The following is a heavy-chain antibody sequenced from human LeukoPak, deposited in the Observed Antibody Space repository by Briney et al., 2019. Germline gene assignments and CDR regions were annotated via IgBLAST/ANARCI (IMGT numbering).Heavy chain of an antibody. V-gene: IGHV4-39*07. D-gene: IGHD4-17*01. CDR1: GGSISSSSYY. CDR3: ARGSTVTTEYFQH. CDR2: IYYSGST. J-gene: IGHJ1*01. Sequence: PSETLSLTCTVSGGSISSSSYYWGWIRQPPGKGLEWIGSIYYSGSTYYNPSLKSRVTISVDTSKNQFSLKLSSVTAADTAVYYCARGSTVTTEYFQHWGQGTLVTVSS.